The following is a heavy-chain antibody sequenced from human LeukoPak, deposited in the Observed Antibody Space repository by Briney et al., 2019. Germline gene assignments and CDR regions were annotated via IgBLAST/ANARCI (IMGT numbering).Heavy chain of an antibody. Sequence: SETLSLTCAVSGGSISSGGYSWSWIRQPPGKGLEWIGYIYHSGSTYYNPSLKSRVTISVDRSKNQFSLKLSSVTAADTAVYYCAREGDCSSTSCLNPSPFALDIWGQGTMVTVSS. CDR2: IYHSGST. J-gene: IGHJ3*02. CDR1: GGSISSGGYS. V-gene: IGHV4-30-2*01. CDR3: AREGDCSSTSCLNPSPFALDI. D-gene: IGHD2-2*01.